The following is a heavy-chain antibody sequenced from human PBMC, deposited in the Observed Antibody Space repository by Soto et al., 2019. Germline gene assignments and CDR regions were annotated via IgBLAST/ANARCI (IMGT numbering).Heavy chain of an antibody. CDR1: GYTFTSNY. Sequence: ASLKVSCKASGYTFTSNYIHWVRQAPGQGLEWMGIINPYGGSTTYAQKFQDRVTMTSDTSTSTVYMELSSLRSEDTAVYYCARDSAPTYYDILTGPFGPAKYWGQGTLVTVSS. J-gene: IGHJ4*02. V-gene: IGHV1-46*03. CDR2: INPYGGST. D-gene: IGHD3-9*01. CDR3: ARDSAPTYYDILTGPFGPAKY.